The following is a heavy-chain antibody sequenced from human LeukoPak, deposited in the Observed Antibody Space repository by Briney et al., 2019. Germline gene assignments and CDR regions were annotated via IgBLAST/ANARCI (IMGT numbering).Heavy chain of an antibody. D-gene: IGHD3-3*01. V-gene: IGHV3-30*04. CDR2: ISPDGSTT. J-gene: IGHJ4*02. Sequence: PGGSLILSCAVSGITFSTTGLHWVRQAPGKGLEWVAMISPDGSTTFYTDSMKGRLTISRDNSNNTLYLQMNSLRLEDTALYYCATEGEEWTNFDYWGQGTLVTVSS. CDR1: GITFSTTG. CDR3: ATEGEEWTNFDY.